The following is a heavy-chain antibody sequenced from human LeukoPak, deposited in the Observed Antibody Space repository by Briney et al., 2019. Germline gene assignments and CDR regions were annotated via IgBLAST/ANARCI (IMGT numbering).Heavy chain of an antibody. CDR2: IYHSGST. Sequence: SETLSLTCAVSGGSISSGGYSWSWIRQPPGKGLEWIGYIYHSGSTNYNPSLKSRVTISVDTSKNQFSLKLSSVTAADTAVYYCARQSYSSSWQPSNYFDYWGQGTLVTVSS. J-gene: IGHJ4*02. CDR3: ARQSYSSSWQPSNYFDY. CDR1: GGSISSGGYS. V-gene: IGHV4-30-2*01. D-gene: IGHD6-13*01.